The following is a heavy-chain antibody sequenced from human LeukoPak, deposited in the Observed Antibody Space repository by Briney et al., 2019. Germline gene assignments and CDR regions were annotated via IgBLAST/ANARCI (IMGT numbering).Heavy chain of an antibody. J-gene: IGHJ4*02. D-gene: IGHD3-10*01. CDR1: GFTFSSSY. Sequence: GGSLRLSCAASGFTFSSSYMHWVRQAPGKGLEYVSAISPSGDSTYYTNSVKGRFTISRDNSKNTLFLQVGSLTAEDMAVYYCARGLYYGSGQYYFDYWGQGTLVAASS. V-gene: IGHV3-64*01. CDR2: ISPSGDST. CDR3: ARGLYYGSGQYYFDY.